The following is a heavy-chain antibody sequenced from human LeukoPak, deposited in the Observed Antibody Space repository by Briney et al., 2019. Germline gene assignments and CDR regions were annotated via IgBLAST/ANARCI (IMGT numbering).Heavy chain of an antibody. Sequence: SGTLSLTCAVSGGSISSSNWWSWVRQPPGKGLEWIGEIYHSGSTIYNPSLKSRVTISVDKSKNPFSLKLSSVTAADTAVYYCARESWTSGTTSSGGMDVWGKGTTVTVSS. V-gene: IGHV4-4*02. J-gene: IGHJ6*04. CDR2: IYHSGST. CDR3: ARESWTSGTTSSGGMDV. CDR1: GGSISSSNW. D-gene: IGHD1-1*01.